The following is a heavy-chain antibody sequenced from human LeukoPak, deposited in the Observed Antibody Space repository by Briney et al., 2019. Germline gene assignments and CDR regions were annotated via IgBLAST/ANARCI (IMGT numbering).Heavy chain of an antibody. Sequence: GGSLRLSCAASGFTFNSYAMTWVRQAPGKGLEGVSSISGNGGSTYYTDSVKGRFTISRDNSKNTLYLQMNSLRAEDTAAYYCAKELRVIVVTYYMDVWGKGTTVTVSS. CDR3: AKELRVIVVTYYMDV. CDR1: GFTFNSYA. D-gene: IGHD2-2*01. V-gene: IGHV3-23*01. CDR2: ISGNGGST. J-gene: IGHJ6*03.